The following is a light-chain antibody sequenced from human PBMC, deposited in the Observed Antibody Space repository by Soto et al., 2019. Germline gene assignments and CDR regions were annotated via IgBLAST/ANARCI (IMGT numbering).Light chain of an antibody. V-gene: IGKV3-15*01. CDR2: GAS. J-gene: IGKJ4*01. Sequence: EIVMTQSPATLSVSPGEGATLSCRASQSLSTNLAWSQQKPGQAPRLLIYGASTRATGIPARFSGSGSGTEFTLTISSLQSEDFAVYYCQQYNNWPPLTFGGGTKVDIK. CDR1: QSLSTN. CDR3: QQYNNWPPLT.